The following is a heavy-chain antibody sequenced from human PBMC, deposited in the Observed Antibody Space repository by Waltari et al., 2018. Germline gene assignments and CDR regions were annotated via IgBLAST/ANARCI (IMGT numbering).Heavy chain of an antibody. Sequence: QVQLVESGGGVVQPGGSLRLSCAASGFTFSSYGLHWVRQAPGTGLEWVAFIRYDGSNKYYADSVKGRFTISRDNSKNTLYLQMNSLRAEDTAVYYCAKDPGGNSWYEDYYYMDVWGKGTTVTISS. J-gene: IGHJ6*03. D-gene: IGHD6-13*01. CDR3: AKDPGGNSWYEDYYYMDV. V-gene: IGHV3-30*02. CDR2: IRYDGSNK. CDR1: GFTFSSYG.